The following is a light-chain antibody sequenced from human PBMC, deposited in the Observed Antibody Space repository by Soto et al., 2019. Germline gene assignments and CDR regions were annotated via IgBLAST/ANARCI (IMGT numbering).Light chain of an antibody. J-gene: IGKJ1*01. V-gene: IGKV3-20*01. Sequence: ESVLTQSPDTLSLSPGERATLSCRASQSFSSSYLAWYQQKPGQAPRLLIYGGSSRAIGIPDRFIGSGSGTDFTLTISRLEPEDFAVYYCQQYGGSSTWTFGQGTKVDIK. CDR1: QSFSSSY. CDR3: QQYGGSSTWT. CDR2: GGS.